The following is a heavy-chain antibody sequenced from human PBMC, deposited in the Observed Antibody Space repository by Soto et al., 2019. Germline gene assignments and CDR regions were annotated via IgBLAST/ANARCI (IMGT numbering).Heavy chain of an antibody. Sequence: EVQLLESGGGLVQPGGSLRLSCAASGFTFSSYAMSWVRQAPGKGLESVSAISGSGGSTYYADSGKGRFTISRDNSRNALYLQMNRLRADDTAVYYCAKRQIRYGDHSQVDYWGQETLVSVSS. D-gene: IGHD4-17*01. CDR3: AKRQIRYGDHSQVDY. V-gene: IGHV3-23*01. CDR2: ISGSGGST. J-gene: IGHJ4*02. CDR1: GFTFSSYA.